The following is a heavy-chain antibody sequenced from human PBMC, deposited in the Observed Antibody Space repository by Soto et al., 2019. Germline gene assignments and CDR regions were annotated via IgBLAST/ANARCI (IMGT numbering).Heavy chain of an antibody. V-gene: IGHV6-1*01. CDR2: TYYRSKWYN. Sequence: PSQTLSLTCAISGDSVFSNRAAWNWIRQSPSRGLEWLGRTYYRSKWYNDYAGPVKSRITINPDTSENQFSLQVNSVTPEDTAVYYCARDLSKALDYWGQGILVTVSS. CDR3: ARDLSKALDY. CDR1: GDSVFSNRAA. J-gene: IGHJ4*01.